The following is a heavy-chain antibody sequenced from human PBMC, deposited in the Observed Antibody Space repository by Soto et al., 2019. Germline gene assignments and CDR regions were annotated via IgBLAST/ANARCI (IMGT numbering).Heavy chain of an antibody. V-gene: IGHV1-18*01. CDR2: ISAYNGNT. J-gene: IGHJ6*02. CDR1: GYTFTSYG. Sequence: QVQLVQSGAEVKKPGASVKVSCKASGYTFTSYGISWVRQAPGQGLEWMGWISAYNGNTNYAQKLQGRVTMTTDTSMSTAYMELRSLRSDDTAVYYCARVGEDIVVVVAATYYYYYGMDVWGQGTTVTVSS. CDR3: ARVGEDIVVVVAATYYYYYGMDV. D-gene: IGHD2-15*01.